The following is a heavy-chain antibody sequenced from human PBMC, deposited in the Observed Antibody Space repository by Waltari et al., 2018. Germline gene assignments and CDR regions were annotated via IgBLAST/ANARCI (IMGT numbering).Heavy chain of an antibody. Sequence: QVQLVQSGAEVKKPGSSVKVSCKASGGTFSSYAISWVRQAPGQGLEWMGGCLPIFGTANSAQKFQGRVTITADESTSTAYMELSSLRSEDTAVYYCARDLYSNYGWFDPWGQGTLVTVSS. CDR3: ARDLYSNYGWFDP. CDR1: GGTFSSYA. D-gene: IGHD4-4*01. CDR2: CLPIFGTA. J-gene: IGHJ5*02. V-gene: IGHV1-69*12.